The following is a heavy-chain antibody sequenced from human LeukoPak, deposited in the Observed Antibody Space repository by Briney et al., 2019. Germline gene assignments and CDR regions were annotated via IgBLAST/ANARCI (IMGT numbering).Heavy chain of an antibody. CDR2: IIPILGIA. CDR1: GGTFSSYA. V-gene: IGHV1-69*04. J-gene: IGHJ4*02. D-gene: IGHD3-22*01. CDR3: ARISHYYDSSGYYYGSPQEFDY. Sequence: SVKVSCKASGGTFSSYAISWVRQAPGQGLEWMGRIIPILGIANYAQKFQGRVTITADKSTSTAYMELSSLRSEDTAVYYCARISHYYDSSGYYYGSPQEFDYWGQGTLVTVSS.